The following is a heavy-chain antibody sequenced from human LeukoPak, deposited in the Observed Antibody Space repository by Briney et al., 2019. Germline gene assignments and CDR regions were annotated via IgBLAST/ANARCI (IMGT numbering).Heavy chain of an antibody. CDR3: ARPRLEYCSGGSCFDAFDI. Sequence: GGSLRLSCAASGFTFSSYSMNWVRQAPGKGLEWVSSISSSSYIYYADSVKGRFTISRDNAKNSVYLQMNSLTAEDTAIYSCARPRLEYCSGGSCFDAFDIWGQGTMVTVSS. D-gene: IGHD2-15*01. J-gene: IGHJ3*02. CDR1: GFTFSSYS. V-gene: IGHV3-21*04. CDR2: ISSSSYI.